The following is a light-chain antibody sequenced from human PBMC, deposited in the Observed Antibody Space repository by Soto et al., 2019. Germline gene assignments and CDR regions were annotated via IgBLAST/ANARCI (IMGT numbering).Light chain of an antibody. CDR1: SFNIGNDY. V-gene: IGLV1-47*01. CDR2: RSN. J-gene: IGLJ7*01. Sequence: QSVLTQPPSASGTPGQRVTISCSGSSFNIGNDYVNWYQQLPGTAPKLLIYRSNQRPSGVPDRFSGSKSGTSASLAISGLQSEDEADYYCAAWDDSLSGVVFGGGTQLTVL. CDR3: AAWDDSLSGVV.